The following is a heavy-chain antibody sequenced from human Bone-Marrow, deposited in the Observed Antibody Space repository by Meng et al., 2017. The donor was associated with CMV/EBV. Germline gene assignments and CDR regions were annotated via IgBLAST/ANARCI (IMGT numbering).Heavy chain of an antibody. Sequence: GESLKISCAASGFTFSSYSMNWVRQAPGKGLEWVPSISSSGSYIYYADSVRGRFTISRDNAKNSLYLQMNSLRAEDTAVYYCAKDSSGWTYFDYCGQRTLVTVSS. CDR3: AKDSSGWTYFDY. CDR1: GFTFSSYS. CDR2: ISSSGSYI. J-gene: IGHJ4*02. V-gene: IGHV3-21*01. D-gene: IGHD6-19*01.